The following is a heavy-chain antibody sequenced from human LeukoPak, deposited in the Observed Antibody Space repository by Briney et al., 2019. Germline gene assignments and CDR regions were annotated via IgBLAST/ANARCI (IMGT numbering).Heavy chain of an antibody. V-gene: IGHV3-21*01. D-gene: IGHD5-18*01. CDR2: IGSSSTYI. CDR1: GVTFTSYR. J-gene: IGHJ5*02. Sequence: PGGSLRLSCAASGVTFTSYRMNWVRQAPGKGLEWVSSIGSSSTYIYYADSVKGRFTISRDNAKNSLYLQMNSLRAEDTAVYYCARVSSYGPTWGQGTLVTVSS. CDR3: ARVSSYGPT.